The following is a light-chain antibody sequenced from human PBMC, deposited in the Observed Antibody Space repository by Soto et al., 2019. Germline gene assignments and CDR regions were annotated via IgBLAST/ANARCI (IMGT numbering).Light chain of an antibody. Sequence: EIVMTQSPATLSVSPGERATLSCRASQSVRINLAWYQQKPGQAPRLLIYGAATRATGFPARFSGSGSGTEFTLTISSLQSEDFAVYYCQQYNNWPPTFGQGTKVEIK. CDR2: GAA. CDR1: QSVRIN. CDR3: QQYNNWPPT. V-gene: IGKV3-15*01. J-gene: IGKJ1*01.